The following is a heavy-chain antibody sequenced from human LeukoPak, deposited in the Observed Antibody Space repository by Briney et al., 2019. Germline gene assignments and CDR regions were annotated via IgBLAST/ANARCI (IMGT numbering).Heavy chain of an antibody. CDR2: IKRDGSEK. V-gene: IGHV3-7*05. J-gene: IGHJ6*02. D-gene: IGHD6-6*01. CDR3: ARDPYSSTWSYGMDV. Sequence: GGSLRLSCAASGFTFSNYWMSWVRQAPGKGLEWVANIKRDGSEKYYVDSVKGRFTISRDNAKNSLYLQMNSLRAEDTAVYYCARDPYSSTWSYGMDVWGQGTTVTVSS. CDR1: GFTFSNYW.